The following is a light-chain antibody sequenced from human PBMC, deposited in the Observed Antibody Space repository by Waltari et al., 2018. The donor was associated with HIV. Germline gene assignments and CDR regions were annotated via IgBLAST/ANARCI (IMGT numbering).Light chain of an antibody. V-gene: IGKV3-11*01. J-gene: IGKJ4*01. CDR2: DTS. Sequence: ETVLTQSPDTLSLSPGARATLSCRASQSVSSYLAWYQQKPGQAPRLLIFDTSNRATGIPARFSGSGSGTDFTLTISSLEPEDFAVYYCQQRYNWPLTF. CDR1: QSVSSY. CDR3: QQRYNWPLT.